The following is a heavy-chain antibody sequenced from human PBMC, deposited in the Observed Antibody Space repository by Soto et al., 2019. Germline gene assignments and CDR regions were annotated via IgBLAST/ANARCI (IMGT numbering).Heavy chain of an antibody. V-gene: IGHV3-23*01. CDR3: AKEQKGSGTYHYSYYLDV. D-gene: IGHD3-10*01. CDR1: GFTFSSYA. J-gene: IGHJ6*03. CDR2: FSGSGGST. Sequence: GGSLRLSCAASGFTFSSYALSWVRQAPGKGLEWVSAFSGSGGSTYYADSVKGRFTISRDNSKNTLYLQMNSLRAEDTAVYYCAKEQKGSGTYHYSYYLDVWGKGTTVTVSS.